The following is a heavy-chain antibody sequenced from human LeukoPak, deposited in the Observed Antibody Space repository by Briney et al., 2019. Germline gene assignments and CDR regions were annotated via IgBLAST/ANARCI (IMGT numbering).Heavy chain of an antibody. J-gene: IGHJ4*02. CDR2: IYNSGSA. V-gene: IGHV4-38-2*01. Sequence: PSETLSLTCAVSGYSISSGYYWGWIRQPPGKGLEWIGNIYNSGSADYNPSLKSRVTISVDTSKYQFSLKLSSVTAADTAVYYCARHEEESGAARYYFDYWGQGTLVTVSS. CDR1: GYSISSGYY. CDR3: ARHEEESGAARYYFDY. D-gene: IGHD6-13*01.